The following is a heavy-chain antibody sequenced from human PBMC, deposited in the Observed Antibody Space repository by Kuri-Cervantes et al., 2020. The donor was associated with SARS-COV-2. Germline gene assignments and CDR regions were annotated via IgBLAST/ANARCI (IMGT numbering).Heavy chain of an antibody. J-gene: IGHJ4*02. CDR3: ARDPGGTS. Sequence: GESLKISCAASGFTFSSYAMHWVRQAPGKGLEWVAVISYDGSNKYYADSVKGRFTISRDNSKNTLYLQMNSLRAEDTAVYYCARDPGGTSWSQGTLVTVSS. CDR2: ISYDGSNK. V-gene: IGHV3-30-3*01. CDR1: GFTFSSYA. D-gene: IGHD3-16*01.